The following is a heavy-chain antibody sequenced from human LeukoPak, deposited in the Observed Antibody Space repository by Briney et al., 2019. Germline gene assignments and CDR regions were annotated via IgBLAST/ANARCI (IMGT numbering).Heavy chain of an antibody. CDR3: ARDPGYYYDSSGALDY. V-gene: IGHV3-20*04. Sequence: GGSLRLSCAASGFTFDDYGMSWVRQAPGKGLEWVSGINWNGGSTGYADSVKGRFTISRDNAKNSLYLQMNSLRAEDTALYYCARDPGYYYDSSGALDYWGQGTLVTVSS. CDR1: GFTFDDYG. CDR2: INWNGGST. D-gene: IGHD3-22*01. J-gene: IGHJ4*02.